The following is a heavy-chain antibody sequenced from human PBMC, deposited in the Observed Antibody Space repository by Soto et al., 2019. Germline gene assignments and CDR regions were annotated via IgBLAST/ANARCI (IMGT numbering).Heavy chain of an antibody. CDR1: GGTFSSHA. V-gene: IGHV1-69*01. CDR2: IIPIFGTA. J-gene: IGHJ4*01. CDR3: ARGLRLGELSFSY. D-gene: IGHD3-16*02. Sequence: QVQLVQSGAEVKKPGSSVKVSCKASGGTFSSHAISWVRQAPGQGLEWMGGIIPIFGTAKYAQNFQGRVTITADESTSTANMELSSLRSEDTAVYYCARGLRLGELSFSYWGQGTLVTVSS.